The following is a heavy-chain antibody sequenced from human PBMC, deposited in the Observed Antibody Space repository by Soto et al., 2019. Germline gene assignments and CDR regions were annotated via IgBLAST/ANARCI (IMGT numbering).Heavy chain of an antibody. J-gene: IGHJ3*01. CDR2: IHSDGSST. CDR1: GFTFSYYW. V-gene: IGHV3-74*01. Sequence: EVRLVESEGGLVQPGGSLSLSCAASGFTFSYYWMHWVRQAPGQGLLWVSRIHSDGSSTTYADSVKGRFTSSRDNAKNSVSPQMDSMSVEDTGVYFCARGARGAFDLWGQGTMVTVSS. CDR3: ARGARGAFDL.